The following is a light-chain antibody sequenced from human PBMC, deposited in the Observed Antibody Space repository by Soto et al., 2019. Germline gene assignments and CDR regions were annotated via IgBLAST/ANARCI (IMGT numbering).Light chain of an antibody. V-gene: IGKV1-9*01. CDR1: QGIASS. Sequence: DIHLTQSPSFLSASVGDRVTITCRASQGIASSLAWYQQKAGKAPKLLIYAASTLESGVPSRFSGSGPGTEFTLTISSLQREDFAIYYCQQFNSYPLTFGGGTKVEIK. CDR2: AAS. CDR3: QQFNSYPLT. J-gene: IGKJ4*01.